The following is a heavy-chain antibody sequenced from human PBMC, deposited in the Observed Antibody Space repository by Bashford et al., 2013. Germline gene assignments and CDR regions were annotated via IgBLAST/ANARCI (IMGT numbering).Heavy chain of an antibody. D-gene: IGHD2-8*01. J-gene: IGHJ5*02. CDR3: ARDVRWFDP. CDR2: IYYSGST. CDR1: GGSISSYY. V-gene: IGHV4-59*01. Sequence: SETLSLTCTVSGGSISSYYWSWIRQPPGKGLEWIGYIYYSGSTNYNPSLKSRVTISVDTSKNQFSLKLSSVTAADTAVYYCARDVRWFDPWGQGTLVTVSS.